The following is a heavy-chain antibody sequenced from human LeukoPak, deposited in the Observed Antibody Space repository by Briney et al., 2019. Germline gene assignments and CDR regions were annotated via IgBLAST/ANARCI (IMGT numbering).Heavy chain of an antibody. V-gene: IGHV4-59*12. J-gene: IGHJ5*02. Sequence: TSETLSLTCTVSGGSISSYYWSWIRQPPGKGLEWIGYIYYSGSTNYNPSLKSRVTISVDTSKNQFSLKLSSVTAADTAVYYCARASPFAARRKYNWFDPWGQGTLVTVSS. CDR3: ARASPFAARRKYNWFDP. CDR1: GGSISSYY. CDR2: IYYSGST. D-gene: IGHD6-6*01.